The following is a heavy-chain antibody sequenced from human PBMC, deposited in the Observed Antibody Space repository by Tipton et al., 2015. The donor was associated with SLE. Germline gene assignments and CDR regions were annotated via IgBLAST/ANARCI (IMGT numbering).Heavy chain of an antibody. CDR3: ARVRVDTAMGVFDF. CDR1: GYTFTTYV. CDR2: ISTYNGNT. J-gene: IGHJ4*02. Sequence: QSGAEVKKPGASVRVSCKASGYTFTTYVISWVRQAPGQRLEWMGWISTYNGNTNYAQKLQGRVTMTSDTSTSTAYMELRSLRSDDTAIYYCARVRVDTAMGVFDFWGQGTLVTVSS. V-gene: IGHV1-18*01. D-gene: IGHD5-18*01.